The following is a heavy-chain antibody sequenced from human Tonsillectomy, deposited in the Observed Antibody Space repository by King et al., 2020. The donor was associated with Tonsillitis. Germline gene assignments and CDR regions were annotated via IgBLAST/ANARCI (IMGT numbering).Heavy chain of an antibody. CDR2: ISGSGGST. Sequence: VQLVESGGGLVQPGGSLRLSCAASGFTFSSYAMTWVRQAPGKGLEWVSGISGSGGSTYYADSVKGRFTISRDNSNNTLYLQMNSLRVEDTAIYYCATRAPGIVVAGSAAFDYWGQGTLATVSS. CDR3: ATRAPGIVVAGSAAFDY. CDR1: GFTFSSYA. V-gene: IGHV3-23*04. J-gene: IGHJ4*02. D-gene: IGHD6-19*01.